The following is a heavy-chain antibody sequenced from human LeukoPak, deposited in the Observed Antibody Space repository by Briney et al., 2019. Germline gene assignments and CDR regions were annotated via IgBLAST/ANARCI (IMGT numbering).Heavy chain of an antibody. V-gene: IGHV1-46*01. D-gene: IGHD6-13*01. CDR3: ARESGDITAPKKNFDF. Sequence: GASVKVSCKTSGYTFSTYYVHWVRRTPGQGLEWMAAINPSDIKKYYSQEFQGRVAVTWDTSTSTVYMELSSLRSEDTAVYYCARESGDITAPKKNFDFWGQGTLITVSS. CDR1: GYTFSTYY. J-gene: IGHJ4*02. CDR2: INPSDIKK.